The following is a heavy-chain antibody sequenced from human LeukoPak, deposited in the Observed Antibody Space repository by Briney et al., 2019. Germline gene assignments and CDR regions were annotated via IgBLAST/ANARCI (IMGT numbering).Heavy chain of an antibody. CDR3: ARDTYCSGGSCYSGPYYYYMDA. V-gene: IGHV3-7*01. CDR2: IKQDGSEK. Sequence: PGGSLRLSCAASGFTFSSYWMSWVRQAPGKGLEWVANIKQDGSEKYYVDSVKGRFTISRDNAKNSLYLQMNSLRAEDTAVYYCARDTYCSGGSCYSGPYYYYMDAWGKGTTVTVSS. D-gene: IGHD2-15*01. J-gene: IGHJ6*03. CDR1: GFTFSSYW.